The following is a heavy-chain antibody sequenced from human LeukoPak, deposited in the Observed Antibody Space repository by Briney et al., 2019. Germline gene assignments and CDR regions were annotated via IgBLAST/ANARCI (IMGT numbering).Heavy chain of an antibody. Sequence: QSGGSLRLSCAASGFTFSSYAMSWVRQAPGKGLEWVSAISGSGGSTYYADSVKGRFTISRDNSKNTLYLQMNSLRAEDTAVYYCATYTYYEILTGYWEDAFDIWGQGTMVTVSS. D-gene: IGHD3-9*01. CDR2: ISGSGGST. V-gene: IGHV3-23*01. J-gene: IGHJ3*02. CDR1: GFTFSSYA. CDR3: ATYTYYEILTGYWEDAFDI.